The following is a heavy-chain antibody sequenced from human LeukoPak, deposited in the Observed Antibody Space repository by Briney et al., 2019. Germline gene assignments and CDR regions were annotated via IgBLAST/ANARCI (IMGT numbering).Heavy chain of an antibody. J-gene: IGHJ4*02. CDR3: ARDPPRIAVAGGY. Sequence: GASVKVSCKASGYTFTGYYMHWVRQAPGQGLEWMGWINPNSGGTNYAQKFQGRVTMTRDTSISTAYMELSRLRSDDTAVYYCARDPPRIAVAGGYWGRGTLVTVSS. CDR1: GYTFTGYY. V-gene: IGHV1-2*02. CDR2: INPNSGGT. D-gene: IGHD6-19*01.